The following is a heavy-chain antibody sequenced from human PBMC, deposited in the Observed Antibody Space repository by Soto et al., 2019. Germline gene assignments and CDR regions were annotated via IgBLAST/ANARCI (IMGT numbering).Heavy chain of an antibody. J-gene: IGHJ6*02. CDR3: ITDYYDILTGLTYYYYGMDV. CDR1: GFTFSSAW. V-gene: IGHV3-15*01. D-gene: IGHD3-9*01. Sequence: GGSLRLSCAASGFTFSSAWMSWVRQAPGKGLEWVGRIKSKTDGGTTDYAAPVKGRFTISRDDSKNTLYLQMNSLKTEDTAVYYCITDYYDILTGLTYYYYGMDVWGQGTTVTVSS. CDR2: IKSKTDGGTT.